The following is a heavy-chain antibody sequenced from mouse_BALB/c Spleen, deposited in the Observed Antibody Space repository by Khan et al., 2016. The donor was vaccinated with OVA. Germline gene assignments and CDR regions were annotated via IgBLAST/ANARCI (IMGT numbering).Heavy chain of an antibody. V-gene: IGHV3-1*02. Sequence: EVQLQESGPDLVKPSQSLSLTCTVTDYSITSDYSWHWIRQFPGNKLEWMGYIHYSGSPNYNPSLKSRISITRDTSKNQFFLQLNSVTTEDTATYYCSRFDGYYDAMDYWGQGASVTVSS. D-gene: IGHD2-3*01. CDR3: SRFDGYYDAMDY. CDR1: DYSITSDYS. J-gene: IGHJ4*01. CDR2: IHYSGSP.